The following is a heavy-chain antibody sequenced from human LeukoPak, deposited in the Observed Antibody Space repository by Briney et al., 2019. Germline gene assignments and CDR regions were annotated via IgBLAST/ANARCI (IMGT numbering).Heavy chain of an antibody. D-gene: IGHD5-12*01. J-gene: IGHJ6*03. V-gene: IGHV4-39*07. CDR1: GGSISSSSYY. CDR3: ARDRGQNYYYMDV. Sequence: SETLSLTCTVSGGSISSSSYYWGWIRQPPGKGLEWIGSIYYSGSTYYNPSLKSRVTISVDTSKNQFSLKLSSVTAADTAVYYCARDRGQNYYYMDVWGKGTTVTVSS. CDR2: IYYSGST.